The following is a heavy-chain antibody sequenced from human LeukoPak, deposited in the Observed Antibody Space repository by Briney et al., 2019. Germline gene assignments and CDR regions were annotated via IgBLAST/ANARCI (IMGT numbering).Heavy chain of an antibody. J-gene: IGHJ4*02. Sequence: GGSLRLSCAASGFTFSSYSMNWVRQAPGKGLEWVSSISSSSSYIYYADSVKGRFTISRDNAKNSLYLQMNSLRAEDTAVYYCARDRMQLWYENFDYWGQGTLVTVSS. CDR3: ARDRMQLWYENFDY. CDR1: GFTFSSYS. D-gene: IGHD5-18*01. CDR2: ISSSSSYI. V-gene: IGHV3-21*01.